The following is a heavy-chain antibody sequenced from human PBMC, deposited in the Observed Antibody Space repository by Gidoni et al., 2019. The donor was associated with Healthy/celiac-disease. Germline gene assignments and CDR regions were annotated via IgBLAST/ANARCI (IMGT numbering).Heavy chain of an antibody. CDR3: AKAQGHYYGMDV. CDR2: ISYDGSNK. CDR1: GFTFSSYG. J-gene: IGHJ6*04. V-gene: IGHV3-30*18. Sequence: VQLVESGGGVVQPGRSLRLSCAASGFTFSSYGMHWVRQAPGKGLEWVAVISYDGSNKYYADSVKGRFTISRDNSKNTLYLQMNSLRAEDTAVYYCAKAQGHYYGMDVWGKGTTVTVSS.